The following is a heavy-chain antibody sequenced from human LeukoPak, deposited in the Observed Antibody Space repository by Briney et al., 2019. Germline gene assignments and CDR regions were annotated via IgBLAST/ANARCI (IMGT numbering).Heavy chain of an antibody. CDR2: INPNSGGT. D-gene: IGHD3-10*01. CDR3: ARDYGSGSYYYKFDY. Sequence: ASVKVSCKASGYTFTGYYMHWVRQAPGQGLEWMGRINPNSGGTNYAQKFQGRVTMTRDTSISTAYMELSSLRSEDTAVYYCARDYGSGSYYYKFDYWGQGTLVTVSS. J-gene: IGHJ4*02. V-gene: IGHV1-2*06. CDR1: GYTFTGYY.